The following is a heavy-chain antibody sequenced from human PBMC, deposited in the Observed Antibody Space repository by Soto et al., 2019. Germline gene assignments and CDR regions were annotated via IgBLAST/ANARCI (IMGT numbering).Heavy chain of an antibody. J-gene: IGHJ6*02. D-gene: IGHD2-21*01. CDR3: AKELEGVISEFHYYGVDV. Sequence: QVQLVESGGGVVQPGRSLSLSCAASGFTFSSYGMHWVRQAPGKGLEWVAVISYDGSNKYYEDSVKGRFTISRDNSKNTLYLRMNSLRAEDTAVYYCAKELEGVISEFHYYGVDVWGQGTTVTVSS. CDR1: GFTFSSYG. CDR2: ISYDGSNK. V-gene: IGHV3-30*18.